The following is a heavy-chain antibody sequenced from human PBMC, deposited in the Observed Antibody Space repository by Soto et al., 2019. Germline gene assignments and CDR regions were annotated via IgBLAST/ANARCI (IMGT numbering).Heavy chain of an antibody. Sequence: QVQLVQSGAEVKKPGSSVKVSCKASGGTFSSYTISWVRQAPGQGLEWMGRIIPILGIANHAQKFQGRVTITADKSTSTAYMELSSLRSEDTAVYYCARDPDDPRYGMDVWGQGTMVTVSS. CDR1: GGTFSSYT. CDR2: IIPILGIA. V-gene: IGHV1-69*08. CDR3: ARDPDDPRYGMDV. J-gene: IGHJ6*01.